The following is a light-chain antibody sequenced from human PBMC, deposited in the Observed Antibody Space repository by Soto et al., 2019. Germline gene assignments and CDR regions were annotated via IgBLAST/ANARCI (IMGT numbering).Light chain of an antibody. J-gene: IGLJ2*01. Sequence: QSALTQPASVSGSPGQSIAISCTGTSSNVGGYNFVSWYQQHPGKAPKLLIYEVNKRPSGVSNRFSGSKSDNTASLTISGLQAADEADYYCCSYGGDRIFGGGTKLTVL. CDR3: CSYGGDRI. V-gene: IGLV2-23*02. CDR2: EVN. CDR1: SSNVGGYNF.